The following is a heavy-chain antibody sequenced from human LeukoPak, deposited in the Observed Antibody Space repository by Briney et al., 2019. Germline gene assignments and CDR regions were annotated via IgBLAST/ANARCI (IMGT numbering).Heavy chain of an antibody. D-gene: IGHD4-23*01. CDR2: IYYSGST. CDR3: ARGLYGGNSFDWFGP. Sequence: SETLSLTCTVSGGSISNYYWSWIRQPPGKGLEWIGYIYYSGSTNYNPSLKSRVTISVDTSKNQFSLKLSSVTAADTAVYYCARGLYGGNSFDWFGPWGQGTLVTVSS. CDR1: GGSISNYY. J-gene: IGHJ5*02. V-gene: IGHV4-59*01.